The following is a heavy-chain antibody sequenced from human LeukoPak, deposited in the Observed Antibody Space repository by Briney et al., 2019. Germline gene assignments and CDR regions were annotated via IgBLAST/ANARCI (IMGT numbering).Heavy chain of an antibody. CDR1: GYNFAHDW. CDR3: ARQESEMTTPANRYFDL. Sequence: GESLKISCKGSGYNFAHDWIGWVRQMPGKGLEWMGIIFPDDSDTIYSPSFQGQVTISADKSIDTAYLQWSDLKASDSAMYYCARQESEMTTPANRYFDLWGQGTLITVSS. V-gene: IGHV5-51*01. CDR2: IFPDDSDT. J-gene: IGHJ4*02. D-gene: IGHD2-15*01.